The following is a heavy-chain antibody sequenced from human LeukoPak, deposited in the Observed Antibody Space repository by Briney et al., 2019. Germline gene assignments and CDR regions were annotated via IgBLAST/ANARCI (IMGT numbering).Heavy chain of an antibody. CDR3: ARGGSYGPGVFDY. CDR2: IYYGGST. CDR1: GGSISSYY. V-gene: IGHV4-59*01. J-gene: IGHJ4*02. Sequence: SETLSLTCTVSGGSISSYYWSWIRQPPGKGLEWIGYIYYGGSTNYNPSLKSRVTISVDTSKNQFSLKLSSVTAADTAVYYCARGGSYGPGVFDYWGQGTLVTVSS. D-gene: IGHD5-18*01.